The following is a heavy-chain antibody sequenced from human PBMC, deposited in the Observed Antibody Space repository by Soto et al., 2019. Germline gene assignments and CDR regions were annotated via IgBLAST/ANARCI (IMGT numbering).Heavy chain of an antibody. J-gene: IGHJ2*01. CDR3: ARTPSVIAARRGWYFDL. CDR1: GGSISSYY. V-gene: IGHV4-59*01. CDR2: IYYSGST. Sequence: QVQLQESGPGLVKPSETLSLTCTVSGGSISSYYWSWIRQPPGKGLEWIGYIYYSGSTNYNPSLKSRVTRSVDTAKNQFSLKLSSVTAADTAVYYCARTPSVIAARRGWYFDLWGRGTLVTVSS. D-gene: IGHD6-6*01.